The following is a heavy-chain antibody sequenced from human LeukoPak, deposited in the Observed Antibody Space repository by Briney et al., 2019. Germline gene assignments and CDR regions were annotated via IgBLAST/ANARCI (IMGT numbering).Heavy chain of an antibody. D-gene: IGHD1-1*01. Sequence: ASVKVSCKTSGYTFTEYYIHWVRQAPGQGLEWMGWINPNSGGTNYAQKFQGRVTMTRDTSISTAYMELSRLRSDDTAVYYCARPLERFRFDPWGQGTLVTVSS. CDR2: INPNSGGT. J-gene: IGHJ5*02. V-gene: IGHV1-2*02. CDR3: ARPLERFRFDP. CDR1: GYTFTEYY.